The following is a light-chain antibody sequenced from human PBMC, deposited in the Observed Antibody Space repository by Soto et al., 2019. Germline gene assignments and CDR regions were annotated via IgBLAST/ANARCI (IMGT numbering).Light chain of an antibody. CDR1: SSDVGNYNL. CDR2: EDN. J-gene: IGLJ3*02. V-gene: IGLV2-23*01. CDR3: CAYAGSSTWV. Sequence: QSALTQPASVSGSPGQSITISCTGTSSDVGNYNLVSWYQQHPVKAPKLIIYEDNKRPPRVSNRFSGSKSGNTASLTISGLQAEDEADYYCCAYAGSSTWVFGGGTKLTVL.